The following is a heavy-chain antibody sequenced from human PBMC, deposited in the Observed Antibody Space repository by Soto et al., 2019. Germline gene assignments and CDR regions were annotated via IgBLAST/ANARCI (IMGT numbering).Heavy chain of an antibody. CDR2: IIPIFGTA. Sequence: QVQLVQSGAEVKKPGSSVKVSCKASGGTFSHYAISWVRQAPGQGLECMGGIIPIFGTANYAQKFQGRVTMTADALTGTVYLHLSRLRSEDTARYFCARVSTWTWNIAGVEYPGMDVWCQATTLSVPS. V-gene: IGHV1-69*01. CDR1: GGTFSHYA. D-gene: IGHD1-1*01. J-gene: IGHJ6*02. CDR3: ARVSTWTWNIAGVEYPGMDV.